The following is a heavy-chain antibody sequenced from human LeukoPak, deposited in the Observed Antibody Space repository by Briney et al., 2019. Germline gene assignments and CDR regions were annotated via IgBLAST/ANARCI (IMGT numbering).Heavy chain of an antibody. CDR2: IYYSGST. CDR3: AGLHFAAAEEFDP. V-gene: IGHV4-59*08. Sequence: SETLSLTCTVSGGSINGFYWSWIRQPPGKGLEWIGYIYYSGSTNCNPSLRSRVTISVDRSKNQFSLKMNSVTAADTAMYYCAGLHFAAAEEFDPWGQGTLVTVSS. J-gene: IGHJ5*02. D-gene: IGHD6-13*01. CDR1: GGSINGFY.